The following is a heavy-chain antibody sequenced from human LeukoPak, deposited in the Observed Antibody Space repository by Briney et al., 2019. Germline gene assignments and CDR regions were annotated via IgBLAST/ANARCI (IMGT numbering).Heavy chain of an antibody. CDR2: INHSGST. CDR1: GGSFSGYY. V-gene: IGHV4-34*01. CDR3: ARDVGMDV. Sequence: SETLSLTCAVYGGSFSGYYWSWIRQPSGKGLEWIGEINHSGSTNYNPSLKSRVTISVDTSKNQFSLKLSSVTASDMAVYYCARDVGMDVWGQGTTVTVSS. J-gene: IGHJ6*02.